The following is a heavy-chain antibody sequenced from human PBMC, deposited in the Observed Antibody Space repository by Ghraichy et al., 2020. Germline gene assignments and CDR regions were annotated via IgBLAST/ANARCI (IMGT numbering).Heavy chain of an antibody. CDR3: ARAPISGVVTAIQRHWFDP. V-gene: IGHV4-39*07. CDR1: GGSISSSSYY. D-gene: IGHD2-21*02. CDR2: IYYSGST. J-gene: IGHJ5*02. Sequence: SETLSLTCTVSGGSISSSSYYWGWIRQPPRKGLEWIGSIYYSGSTYYNPSLKSRVTISVDTSKNQFSLKLSSVTAADTAVYYCARAPISGVVTAIQRHWFDPWGQGTLVTVSS.